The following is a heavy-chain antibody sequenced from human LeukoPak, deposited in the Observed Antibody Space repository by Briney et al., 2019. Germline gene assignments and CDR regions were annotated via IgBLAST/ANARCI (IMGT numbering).Heavy chain of an antibody. J-gene: IGHJ6*02. CDR1: GGSFSGYY. D-gene: IGHD6-6*01. CDR2: INHSGST. Sequence: SETLSLTCAVYGGSFSGYYWSWIRQPPGKGLEWIGEINHSGSTNYNTSLKSRVTISVDTSKNQFSLKLSSVTAADTAVYYCARSEYSSSSYYYYYGMDVWGQGTTVTVSS. CDR3: ARSEYSSSSYYYYYGMDV. V-gene: IGHV4-34*01.